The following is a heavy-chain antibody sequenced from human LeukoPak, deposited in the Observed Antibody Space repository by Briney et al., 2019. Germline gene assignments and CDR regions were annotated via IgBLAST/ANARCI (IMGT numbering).Heavy chain of an antibody. D-gene: IGHD3-22*01. V-gene: IGHV1-3*01. CDR2: INAGNGNT. Sequence: ASVKVSCKASGYTFTSYAMHWVRQAPGQRLEWMGWINAGNGNTKYSQKFQGRVTITRDTSASTAYMELSSLRSEDTAVYYCARPRGYYDSSGYYLDYWGQGTLVTVSS. CDR3: ARPRGYYDSSGYYLDY. CDR1: GYTFTSYA. J-gene: IGHJ4*02.